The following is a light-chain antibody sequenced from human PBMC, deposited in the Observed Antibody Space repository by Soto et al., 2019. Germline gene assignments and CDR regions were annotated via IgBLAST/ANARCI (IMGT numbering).Light chain of an antibody. V-gene: IGKV3-15*01. Sequence: DIVMTQSPAPLSESPGGRVTVSCRSSQSVSNHVAWYQQRPGQAPRLLINAASIRATDILDRISGSGSGTEFTLTISSLQSEDFAVYYCQQYNNWPPITFGQGTRLEIK. J-gene: IGKJ5*01. CDR1: QSVSNH. CDR2: AAS. CDR3: QQYNNWPPIT.